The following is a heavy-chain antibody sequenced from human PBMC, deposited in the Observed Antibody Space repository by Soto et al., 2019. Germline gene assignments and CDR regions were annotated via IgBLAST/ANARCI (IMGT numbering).Heavy chain of an antibody. V-gene: IGHV4-39*01. CDR2: IYYSGST. D-gene: IGHD2-2*01. J-gene: IGHJ4*02. CDR3: ARLGYCSTASCPTSYFDS. Sequence: QLQLQESGPGLVKPSETLSLTCTVSGGSISSTSYYWGWIRQPPGKGLEWIGSIYYSGSTYYNPSLKSRVTISVDTSQNQFSLKLSSVTAADTAVFYCARLGYCSTASCPTSYFDSWGQGTLVTVSS. CDR1: GGSISSTSYY.